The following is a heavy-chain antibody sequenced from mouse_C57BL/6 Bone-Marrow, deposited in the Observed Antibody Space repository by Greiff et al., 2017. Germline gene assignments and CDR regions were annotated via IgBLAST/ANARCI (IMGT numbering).Heavy chain of an antibody. CDR3: ARDDSVDY. Sequence: EVKLVESGGGLVKPGGSLKLSCAASGFTFSSYAMSWVRQTPEKRLEWVATISDGGSYTYYPDNVKGRFTISRDNAKNNLYLQMSHLKSEDTAMYYCARDDSVDYWGQGTTLTVSS. CDR2: ISDGGSYT. D-gene: IGHD2-12*01. V-gene: IGHV5-4*01. CDR1: GFTFSSYA. J-gene: IGHJ2*01.